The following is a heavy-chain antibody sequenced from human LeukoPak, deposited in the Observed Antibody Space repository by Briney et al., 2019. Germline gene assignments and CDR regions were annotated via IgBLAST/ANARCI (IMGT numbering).Heavy chain of an antibody. V-gene: IGHV5-51*01. CDR1: GNNFDNYW. Sequence: GESLRTSCRGSGNNFDNYWMGWVRQMPGKGLEWMGIIYPGDSDNRYRASFKGQITLSADQSITTAFLQWSSLKASDHGMVFCSRLRYCNHASCHNRPKDGFVIWGQGTMVTVSS. CDR3: SRLRYCNHASCHNRPKDGFVI. J-gene: IGHJ3*02. D-gene: IGHD2/OR15-2a*01. CDR2: IYPGDSDN.